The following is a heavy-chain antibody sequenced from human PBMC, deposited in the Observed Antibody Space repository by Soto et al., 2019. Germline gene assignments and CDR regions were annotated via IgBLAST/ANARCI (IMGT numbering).Heavy chain of an antibody. J-gene: IGHJ5*02. D-gene: IGHD3-10*01. CDR2: IYYSGST. V-gene: IGHV4-61*01. Sequence: SETLSLTCTVSGGSVSSGSYYWSWIRQPPGKGLEWIGYIYYSGSTNYNPSLKSRVTISVDTSKNQFSLKLSSVTAADTAVYYCASGSMVRGVLITYGWFDPWGQGTLVTVSS. CDR3: ASGSMVRGVLITYGWFDP. CDR1: GGSVSSGSYY.